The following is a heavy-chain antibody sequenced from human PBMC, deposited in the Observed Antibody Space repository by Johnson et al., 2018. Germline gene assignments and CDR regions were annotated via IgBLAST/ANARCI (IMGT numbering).Heavy chain of an antibody. CDR1: GYEFTHYA. CDR3: ASSYTMFAVVQDTFDI. D-gene: IGHD3-3*01. V-gene: IGHV1-3*01. J-gene: IGHJ3*02. CDR2: INAGKDYT. Sequence: QVQLVQSGAEVKKPGASVKLSCQPSGYEFTHYAIHWVRQAPGQRLAWMGWINAGKDYTRYSQKCQDKVTFTRDSSSNTAYMELSRLRSEDTAVYLCASSYTMFAVVQDTFDIWGQGTMVTVSA.